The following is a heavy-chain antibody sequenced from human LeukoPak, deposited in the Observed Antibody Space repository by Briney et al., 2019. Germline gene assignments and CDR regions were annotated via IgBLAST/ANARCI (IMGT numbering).Heavy chain of an antibody. CDR1: GGSISSGHYY. CDR3: ARLRDSLLFDY. D-gene: IGHD4-17*01. J-gene: IGHJ4*02. Sequence: SETLSLTCTVSGGSISSGHYYWSWIRQPAGKELEWIGRIHSSGTTNYNPSLQSRVTISLDTSKNQFSLELTSVTAADTAFYYCARLRDSLLFDYWGQGTLVTVSS. CDR2: IHSSGTT. V-gene: IGHV4-61*02.